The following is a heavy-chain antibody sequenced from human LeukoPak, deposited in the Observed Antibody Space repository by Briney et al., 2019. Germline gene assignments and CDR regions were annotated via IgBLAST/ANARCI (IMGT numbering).Heavy chain of an antibody. V-gene: IGHV1-69*06. Sequence: ASVKVSCKASGGTFSSYAISWVRQAPGQGLEWMGGIIPIFGTANYAQKFQDRVTITADKSTSTAYMEPSSLRSEDTAVYYCARVEAVAAAFDYWGQGTLVTVSS. D-gene: IGHD6-19*01. CDR1: GGTFSSYA. CDR3: ARVEAVAAAFDY. CDR2: IIPIFGTA. J-gene: IGHJ4*02.